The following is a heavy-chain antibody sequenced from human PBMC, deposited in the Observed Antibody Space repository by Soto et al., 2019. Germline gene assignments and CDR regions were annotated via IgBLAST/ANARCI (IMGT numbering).Heavy chain of an antibody. D-gene: IGHD3-10*01. Sequence: AAPAKVSCTASGYTLNIYDMRWVRQAPRQGLEWMGIINPSGGSTSYAQKFQGRVTMTRDTSTSTVYMELSSLRSEDTAVYYCARERITMVRGVIVGRPSYYYYGMDGWGQGTTVTVSS. CDR2: INPSGGST. CDR1: GYTLNIYD. J-gene: IGHJ6*02. CDR3: ARERITMVRGVIVGRPSYYYYGMDG. V-gene: IGHV1-46*02.